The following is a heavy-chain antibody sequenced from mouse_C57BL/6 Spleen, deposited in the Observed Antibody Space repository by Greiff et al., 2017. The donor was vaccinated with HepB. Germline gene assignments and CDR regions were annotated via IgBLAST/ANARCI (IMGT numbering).Heavy chain of an antibody. V-gene: IGHV1-50*01. CDR3: AREEATDWYFDV. CDR2: IDPSDSYT. CDR1: GYTFTSYW. Sequence: QVQLQQPGAELVKPGASVKLSCKASGYTFTSYWMQWVKQRPGQGLEWIGEIDPSDSYTNYNQKFKGKATLTVDTSSSTAYMQLSSLTSEDSAVYYCAREEATDWYFDVWGTGTTVTVSS. J-gene: IGHJ1*03. D-gene: IGHD3-2*02.